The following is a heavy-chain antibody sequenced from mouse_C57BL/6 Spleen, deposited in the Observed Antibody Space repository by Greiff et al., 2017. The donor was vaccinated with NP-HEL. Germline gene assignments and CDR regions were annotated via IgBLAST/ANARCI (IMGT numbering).Heavy chain of an antibody. CDR2: ISSGGSYT. Sequence: EVKLVESGGDLVKPGGSLKLSCAASGFTFSSYGMSWVRQTPDKRLEWVATISSGGSYTYYPDSVKGRFTISSDNAKNTLYLQMSSLTSEDTAMYYCARGEDSSGPSFAYWGQGTLVTVSA. V-gene: IGHV5-6*02. CDR3: ARGEDSSGPSFAY. J-gene: IGHJ3*01. D-gene: IGHD3-2*02. CDR1: GFTFSSYG.